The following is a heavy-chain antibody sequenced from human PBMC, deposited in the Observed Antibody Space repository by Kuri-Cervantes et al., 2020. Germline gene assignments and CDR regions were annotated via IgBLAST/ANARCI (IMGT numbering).Heavy chain of an antibody. CDR2: IWYDGSNK. CDR1: GFTFSSYG. CDR3: ARDRGGRWELPAY. J-gene: IGHJ4*02. Sequence: GESLKISCAASGFTFSSYGMHWVRQAPGKGLEWVAVIWYDGSNKYYADSVKGRFTISRDNSKNTLYLQMNSLRAEDTAVYYCARDRGGRWELPAYWGQGTLVTVSS. V-gene: IGHV3-33*08. D-gene: IGHD1-26*01.